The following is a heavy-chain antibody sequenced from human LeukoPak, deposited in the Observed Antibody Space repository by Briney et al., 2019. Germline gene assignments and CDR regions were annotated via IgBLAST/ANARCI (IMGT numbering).Heavy chain of an antibody. J-gene: IGHJ4*02. CDR3: AKKVSYDWVDY. Sequence: GGSLRLSCAASGFTFSHAWMSWVRQAPGKGLEWVSAISASGDSTYYADSVKGRFTISRDNSKNTLYLQMNSLRAEDTAVYYCAKKVSYDWVDYWGQGTLVTVSS. D-gene: IGHD5-12*01. CDR1: GFTFSHAW. CDR2: ISASGDST. V-gene: IGHV3-23*01.